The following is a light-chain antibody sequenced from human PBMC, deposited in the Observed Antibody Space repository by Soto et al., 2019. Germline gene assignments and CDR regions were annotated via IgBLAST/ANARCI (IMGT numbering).Light chain of an antibody. CDR2: GAS. Sequence: EIVMTQSPATLSVSPGERATLSCRASQSVSSNLAWYQQKPGQAPRLLIYGASTRATGIPARFNGSGSGTELTLTISSLQSEDFAVYYCQQYNNWPRTFGQGTKVEIK. CDR1: QSVSSN. CDR3: QQYNNWPRT. J-gene: IGKJ1*01. V-gene: IGKV3-15*01.